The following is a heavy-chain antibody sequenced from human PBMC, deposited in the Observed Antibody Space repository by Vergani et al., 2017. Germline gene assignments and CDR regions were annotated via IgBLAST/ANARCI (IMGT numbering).Heavy chain of an antibody. D-gene: IGHD3-22*01. J-gene: IGHJ4*02. V-gene: IGHV5-10-1*01. CDR3: VRFYDSSGFAADY. CDR2: IDPSDSYT. CDR1: GYIFSNYW. Sequence: EVHLVQSGAEVKKPGESLKISCGGSGYIFSNYWIAWVRQMPGKGLEWMGRIDPSDSYTNYSPSFQGHVTISADKSISTAYLQWSSLKASDTAMYYCVRFYDSSGFAADYWGQGTLVTVSS.